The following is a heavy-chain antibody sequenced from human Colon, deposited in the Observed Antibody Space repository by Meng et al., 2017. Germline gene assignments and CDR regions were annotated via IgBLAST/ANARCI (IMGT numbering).Heavy chain of an antibody. V-gene: IGHV4-30-4*01. CDR1: GGSFISVAYF. D-gene: IGHD4-17*01. CDR3: ARGPTTYVDY. J-gene: IGHJ4*02. CDR2: IYYSVST. Sequence: VQLQASGPGLLKTSHTLSLPCTFTGGSFISVAYFWSWICKPPGKGLEWIGSIYYSVSTYNTPSLKSRVTISVDSSNNQCSLNLSSVTAPDTAVYYCARGPTTYVDYWGQGTLVTVSS.